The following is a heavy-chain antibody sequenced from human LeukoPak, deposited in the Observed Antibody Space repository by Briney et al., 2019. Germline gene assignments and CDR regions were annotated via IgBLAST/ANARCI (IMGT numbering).Heavy chain of an antibody. J-gene: IGHJ5*02. CDR2: IIPIFGTA. CDR3: AIKDSSGWYEEA. Sequence: SVKVSCKASGGTFSSYAISWVRQAPGQGLEWMGGIIPIFGTANYAQKFQGRVAITADESTSTAYMELSSLRSEDTAVYYCAIKDSSGWYEEAWGQGTLVTVSS. D-gene: IGHD6-19*01. CDR1: GGTFSSYA. V-gene: IGHV1-69*01.